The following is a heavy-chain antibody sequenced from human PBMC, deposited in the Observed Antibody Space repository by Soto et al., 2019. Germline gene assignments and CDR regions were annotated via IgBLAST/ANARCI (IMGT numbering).Heavy chain of an antibody. Sequence: GASVKVSCKASGGTFSSYAISWVRQAPGQGLEWMGGIIPIFGTANYAQKFQGRVTITADESTSTAYMELSSLRSEDTAVYYCARADSSGYPSPAVYWGQGTLVTVSS. CDR3: ARADSSGYPSPAVY. V-gene: IGHV1-69*13. CDR2: IIPIFGTA. D-gene: IGHD3-22*01. CDR1: GGTFSSYA. J-gene: IGHJ4*02.